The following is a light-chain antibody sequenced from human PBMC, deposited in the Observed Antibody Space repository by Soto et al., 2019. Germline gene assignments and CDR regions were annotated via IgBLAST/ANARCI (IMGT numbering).Light chain of an antibody. Sequence: EVVLTQSPATMSLSPGVITTLSCRASQSVCTYLVCYQQKPGQAPRLLIYDAFKRATGIPDRFSGSGSGTNFTLTISSLEPEVSAVYYCQQRRAWPRVFGEGTRME. J-gene: IGKJ4*01. CDR2: DAF. CDR3: QQRRAWPRV. CDR1: QSVCTY. V-gene: IGKV3-11*01.